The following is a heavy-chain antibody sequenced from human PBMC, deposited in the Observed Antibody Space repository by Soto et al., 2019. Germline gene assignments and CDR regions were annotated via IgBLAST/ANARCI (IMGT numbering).Heavy chain of an antibody. D-gene: IGHD5-18*01. CDR2: LSGSGGDT. Sequence: EVQLVESGGALVRPGGSLRLSCAASGFTFSNYAMTWVRQAPGKGLEWVSTLSGSGGDTYYGDSVKGRITISRDNSKNTLYLQMNSLRAEDTAVYFCAKDERGRGYSYGYWAHWGQGTLVTVSS. V-gene: IGHV3-23*04. CDR1: GFTFSNYA. CDR3: AKDERGRGYSYGYWAH. J-gene: IGHJ4*02.